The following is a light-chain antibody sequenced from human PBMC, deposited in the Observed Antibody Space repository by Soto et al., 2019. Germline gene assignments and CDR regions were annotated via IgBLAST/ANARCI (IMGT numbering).Light chain of an antibody. CDR3: QQFNDYRGT. CDR2: DAS. V-gene: IGKV1D-13*01. J-gene: IGKJ5*01. CDR1: QGISSA. Sequence: AIQLTRSPSSLSASVGDRVTIPCRASQGISSALVWYQQKPGKAPKLLIYDASTLESGVPSRFSGSGSGTDFTLTISSLQPEDFATYYCQQFNDYRGTFGQGTRLEI.